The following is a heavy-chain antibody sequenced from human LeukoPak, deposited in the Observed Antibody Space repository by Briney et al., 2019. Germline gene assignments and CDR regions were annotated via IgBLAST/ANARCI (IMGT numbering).Heavy chain of an antibody. D-gene: IGHD6-13*01. Sequence: PGGSLRLSCAASGFTLSSDWMSWVRQAPGKGLEWVANIKQDGSEKYYVDSVKGRFTISRDNAKNSLYLQMNSLRAEDTAVYYCARDSSSWYVLYYFDYWGQGTLVTVSS. CDR3: ARDSSSWYVLYYFDY. CDR2: IKQDGSEK. J-gene: IGHJ4*02. V-gene: IGHV3-7*01. CDR1: GFTLSSDW.